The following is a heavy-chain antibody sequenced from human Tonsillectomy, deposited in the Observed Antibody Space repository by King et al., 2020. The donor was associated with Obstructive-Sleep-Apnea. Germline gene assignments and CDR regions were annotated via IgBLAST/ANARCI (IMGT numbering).Heavy chain of an antibody. J-gene: IGHJ4*02. Sequence: QLQESGPGLVKPSETLSLTCTVSGGSISSYYWNWIRQPPGKALEWIGYIYYSGSANYNPSLKSRVTISVDTSKNQFSLKLRSVTAADTAVYYCARGGSGFGELTACWGQGTLVTVSS. D-gene: IGHD3-10*01. V-gene: IGHV4-59*01. CDR1: GGSISSYY. CDR3: ARGGSGFGELTAC. CDR2: IYYSGSA.